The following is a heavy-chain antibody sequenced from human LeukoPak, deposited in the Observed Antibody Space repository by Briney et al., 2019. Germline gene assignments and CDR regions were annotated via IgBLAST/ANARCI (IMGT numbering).Heavy chain of an antibody. D-gene: IGHD1-1*01. CDR3: ARWTWNYDY. J-gene: IGHJ4*02. CDR2: ISNSGEYT. CDR1: GFIFSNFA. V-gene: IGHV3-23*01. Sequence: GGSLRLSCTASGFIFSNFAINWVRQAPGKGLEWVSAISNSGEYTLYADSVKGRFTISRDNSKNTVYLQMNSLGAEDTALYYCARWTWNYDYWGQGTLVTVSS.